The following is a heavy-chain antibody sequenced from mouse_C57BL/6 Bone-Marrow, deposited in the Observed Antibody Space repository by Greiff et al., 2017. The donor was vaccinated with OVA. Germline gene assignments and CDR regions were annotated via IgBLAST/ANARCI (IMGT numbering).Heavy chain of an antibody. Sequence: QVQLQQSGAELVMPGASVKLSCKASGYTFTSYWMHWVKQRPGQGLEWIGEIDPSDSYTNYNQKFKGKSTLTVDQSSRTASMQLSRLTSEDSAVDYCARDLFTTVVAMDYWGQGTSVTVSS. D-gene: IGHD1-1*01. CDR3: ARDLFTTVVAMDY. CDR2: IDPSDSYT. CDR1: GYTFTSYW. J-gene: IGHJ4*01. V-gene: IGHV1-69*01.